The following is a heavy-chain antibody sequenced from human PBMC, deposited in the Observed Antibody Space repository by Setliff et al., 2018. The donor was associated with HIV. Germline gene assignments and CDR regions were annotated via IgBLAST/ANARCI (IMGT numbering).Heavy chain of an antibody. J-gene: IGHJ5*01. CDR1: GFSFSRYW. CDR2: ISSSSSSI. D-gene: IGHD1-26*01. Sequence: PGGSLRLSCAASGFSFSRYWVSWVRQAPGKGLEWVSYISSSSSSIYYGDSVKGRFTISRDNAKNSVYLQLKRLRVEDTAVYYCARQWEQFPWFDSWGQGTLVTVSS. CDR3: ARQWEQFPWFDS. V-gene: IGHV3-48*04.